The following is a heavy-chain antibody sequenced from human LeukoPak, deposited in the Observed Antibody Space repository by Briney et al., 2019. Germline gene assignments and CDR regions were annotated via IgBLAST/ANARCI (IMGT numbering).Heavy chain of an antibody. D-gene: IGHD4-17*01. J-gene: IGHJ4*02. V-gene: IGHV3-74*01. Sequence: GGSLRLSCAASGFTFSSYWMHWVRQAPGKGLVWVSRINSDGSSTSYADSVKGRFTISRDNAKNTLYLQMNSLRAEDTAVYYCAREDYGDYFDYWGQGALVTVSS. CDR2: INSDGSST. CDR3: AREDYGDYFDY. CDR1: GFTFSSYW.